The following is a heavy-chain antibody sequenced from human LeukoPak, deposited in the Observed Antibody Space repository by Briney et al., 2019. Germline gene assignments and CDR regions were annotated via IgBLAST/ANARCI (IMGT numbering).Heavy chain of an antibody. CDR1: GGSISSGSYY. Sequence: SQTLSLTCTVSGGSISSGSYYWSWIRQPAGKGLEWIGRIYTSGSTNYNPSLKSRVTISVDTSKNQFSLKLSSVTAADTAVYYCAKESGSYSNWFDPWGQGTLVTVSS. J-gene: IGHJ5*02. CDR2: IYTSGST. CDR3: AKESGSYSNWFDP. D-gene: IGHD1-26*01. V-gene: IGHV4-61*02.